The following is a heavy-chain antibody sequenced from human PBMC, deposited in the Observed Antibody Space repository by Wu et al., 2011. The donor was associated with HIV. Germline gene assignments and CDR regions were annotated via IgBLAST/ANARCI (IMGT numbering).Heavy chain of an antibody. CDR3: ASSRYYYGSGSSNEYYYYGMDV. J-gene: IGHJ6*02. Sequence: QVQLVQSGAEVKKPGASVKVSCKASGYTFTSYGISWVRQAPGQGLEWMGWISAYNGNTNYAQKLQGRVTMTTDTSTSTAYMELRSLRSDDTAVYYCASSRYYYGSGSSNEYYYYGMDVWGQGTTVTVSS. D-gene: IGHD3-10*01. CDR1: GYTFTSYG. CDR2: ISAYNGNT. V-gene: IGHV1-18*01.